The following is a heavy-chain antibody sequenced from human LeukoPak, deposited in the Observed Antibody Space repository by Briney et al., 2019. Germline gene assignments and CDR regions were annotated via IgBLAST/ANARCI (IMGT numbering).Heavy chain of an antibody. Sequence: SETLSLTCTVSGGSISSGGYYWSWIRQHPGKGLEWIGYIYYSGSTYYNPSLKSRVTISVDTSKNQFSLKLSSVTAADTAVYYCARERGGRNLDAFDIWGQGTMVTVSS. D-gene: IGHD2-15*01. CDR1: GGSISSGGYY. V-gene: IGHV4-61*08. J-gene: IGHJ3*02. CDR2: IYYSGST. CDR3: ARERGGRNLDAFDI.